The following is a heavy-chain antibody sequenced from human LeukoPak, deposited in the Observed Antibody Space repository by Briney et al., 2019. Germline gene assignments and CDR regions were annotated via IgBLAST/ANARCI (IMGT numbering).Heavy chain of an antibody. J-gene: IGHJ4*02. V-gene: IGHV4-30-4*01. Sequence: SETLSLTCTVSGGSISSGDYYWSWIRQPPGKGPEWIGYIYYSGGTYYNPSLKSRVTISVDTSKNQFSLKLSSVTAADTAVYYCARAGRGPLLDFDYWGQGTLVTVSS. CDR1: GGSISSGDYY. CDR3: ARAGRGPLLDFDY. CDR2: IYYSGGT. D-gene: IGHD3/OR15-3a*01.